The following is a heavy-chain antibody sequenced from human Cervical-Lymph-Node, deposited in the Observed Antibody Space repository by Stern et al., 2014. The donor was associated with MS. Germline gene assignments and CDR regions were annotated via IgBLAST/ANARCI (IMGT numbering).Heavy chain of an antibody. CDR1: GYAFSDYY. CDR2: INPNNGGT. D-gene: IGHD2-15*01. V-gene: IGHV1-2*02. Sequence: QVQLVQSGAEVKKPGASVKVSCKASGYAFSDYYAHWVRLAPGQGLEWMGWINPNNGGTNYAQKFQGRVTMTRDTSISTVYMRLSGLTSDDTALYYCARGSFGAFAVVVAVNDTFDVWGLGTMVTVSS. CDR3: ARGSFGAFAVVVAVNDTFDV. J-gene: IGHJ3*01.